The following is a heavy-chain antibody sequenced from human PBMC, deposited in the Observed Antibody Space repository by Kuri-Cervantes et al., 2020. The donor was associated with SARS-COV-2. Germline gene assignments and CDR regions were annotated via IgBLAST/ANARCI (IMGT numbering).Heavy chain of an antibody. CDR1: GGSISSSSYY. D-gene: IGHD3-3*01. Sequence: GSLRLSCTVSGGSISSSSYYWGWIRQLPGKGLEWIGGIYYSGSTNYNPSLKSRGTISVDTSKNQFSLKLSSVTAADTAVYYCARRRFLESTPFDYWGQGTLVTVSS. J-gene: IGHJ4*02. V-gene: IGHV4-39*07. CDR2: IYYSGST. CDR3: ARRRFLESTPFDY.